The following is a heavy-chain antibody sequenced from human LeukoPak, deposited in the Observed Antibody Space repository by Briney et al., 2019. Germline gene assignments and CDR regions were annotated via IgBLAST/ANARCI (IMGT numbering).Heavy chain of an antibody. D-gene: IGHD3-10*01. V-gene: IGHV4-30-4*08. CDR2: IYYSGST. J-gene: IGHJ2*01. CDR1: GGSISSGDYY. CDR3: ARGRGVAGTYWYFDL. Sequence: SETLSLTCTVSGGSISSGDYYWSWIRQPPGKGLEWIGYIYYSGSTYYNPSLKSRVTISVDTSKNQFSLKLSSVTAADTAVYYCARGRGVAGTYWYFDLWGRGTLVTVSS.